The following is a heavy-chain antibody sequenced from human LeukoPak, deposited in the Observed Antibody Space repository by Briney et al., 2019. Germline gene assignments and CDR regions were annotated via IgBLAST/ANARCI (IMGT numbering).Heavy chain of an antibody. CDR2: INLDGSSA. J-gene: IGHJ4*02. CDR3: ASGFLSGRGVVGY. V-gene: IGHV3-74*01. Sequence: GGSLRLSCAASGFTFSNYWMHWVRQARGKGLVWVSRINLDGSSATYADSVKGRFTISRDNAKNTLYLQMNSLSAEDTAVYYCASGFLSGRGVVGYWGQGTLVTVSS. D-gene: IGHD3-10*01. CDR1: GFTFSNYW.